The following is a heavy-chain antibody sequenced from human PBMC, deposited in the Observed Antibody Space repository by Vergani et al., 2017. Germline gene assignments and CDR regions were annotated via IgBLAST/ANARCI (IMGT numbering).Heavy chain of an antibody. D-gene: IGHD6-13*01. CDR2: LSASDRRT. CDR1: GFTFIMHA. Sequence: EVQLLESGGDLVQPGGSLRLSCAASGFTFIMHAMSWVRQAPGKGLEWVSTLSASDRRTHYADSVKGRFTISRDNAKNSLYLQMNSLRAEDTAVYYCARDRAAAGPDYWGQGTLVTVSS. J-gene: IGHJ4*02. V-gene: IGHV3-23*01. CDR3: ARDRAAAGPDY.